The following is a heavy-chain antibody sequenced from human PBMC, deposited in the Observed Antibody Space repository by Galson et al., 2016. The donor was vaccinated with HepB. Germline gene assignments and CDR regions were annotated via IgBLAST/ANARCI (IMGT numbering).Heavy chain of an antibody. CDR3: ASLSIFGVVNNDF. CDR2: IYYSGTT. V-gene: IGHV4-39*01. J-gene: IGHJ4*02. Sequence: SETLSLTCTVSGGSIANTSYYWVWIRQPPGKGLEWIGYIYYSGTTHYNSSLKSRIAISVGTSKNQFSLKLSSVTAADTAIYYCASLSIFGVVNNDFWGQGALVTVSS. CDR1: GGSIANTSYY. D-gene: IGHD3-3*01.